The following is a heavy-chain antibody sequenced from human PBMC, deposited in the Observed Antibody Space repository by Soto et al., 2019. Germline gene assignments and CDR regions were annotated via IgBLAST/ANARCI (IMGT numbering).Heavy chain of an antibody. J-gene: IGHJ6*02. V-gene: IGHV3-33*01. CDR3: ARQTGTNGMDV. CDR1: GFTFSSYG. D-gene: IGHD1-7*01. CDR2: IWYDGSNK. Sequence: QVQLVESGGGVVQPGRSLRLSCAASGFTFSSYGMHWVRQAPGKGLEWVAVIWYDGSNKYYADSVKARFTISRDNSQDPLYLQMTSLRAEDTAVYYWARQTGTNGMDVWGQGTTVTVSS.